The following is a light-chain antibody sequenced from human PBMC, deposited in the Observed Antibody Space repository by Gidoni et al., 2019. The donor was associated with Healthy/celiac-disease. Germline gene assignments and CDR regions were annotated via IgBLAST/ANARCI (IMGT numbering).Light chain of an antibody. Sequence: EIVLTQSPATLSLSPGERATLPCRASQSVSSYLAWYQQKPGQAPRLLIYDASNRATGIPARFSGSGSGTDFTLTISSLEPEDFAVYYCQQRSNWSPITFXQXTRLEIK. CDR2: DAS. V-gene: IGKV3-11*01. J-gene: IGKJ5*01. CDR1: QSVSSY. CDR3: QQRSNWSPIT.